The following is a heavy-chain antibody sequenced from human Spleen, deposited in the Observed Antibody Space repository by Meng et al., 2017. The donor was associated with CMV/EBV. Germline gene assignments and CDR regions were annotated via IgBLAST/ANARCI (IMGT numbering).Heavy chain of an antibody. Sequence: GGSLRLSCAASGFTFSAFSMNWVRQAPGKGLEWVSAISGSGGSTYYADSVKCRFTISRDNSKNTLYLQMNSLRAEDTAVYYCAKGSIVVVPADWYYYYGMDVWGQGTTVTVSS. D-gene: IGHD2-2*01. CDR3: AKGSIVVVPADWYYYYGMDV. V-gene: IGHV3-23*01. CDR2: ISGSGGST. CDR1: GFTFSAFS. J-gene: IGHJ6*02.